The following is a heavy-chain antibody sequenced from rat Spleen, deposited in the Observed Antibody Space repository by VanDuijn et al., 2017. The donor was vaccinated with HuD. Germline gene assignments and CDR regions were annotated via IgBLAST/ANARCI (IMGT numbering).Heavy chain of an antibody. V-gene: IGHV3-1*01. CDR2: ISYSGST. D-gene: IGHD5-1*01. CDR1: GYSITNNY. Sequence: EVQLQESGPGLVKPSQSLSLTCSVTGYSITNNYWDWIRKFPGNKMEWMGYISYSGSTSYNPSLKSRISITRDTSKNQFFLQLNSVSTEDTATYYCTRERNWAFDHWGQGVMVTVSS. J-gene: IGHJ2*01. CDR3: TRERNWAFDH.